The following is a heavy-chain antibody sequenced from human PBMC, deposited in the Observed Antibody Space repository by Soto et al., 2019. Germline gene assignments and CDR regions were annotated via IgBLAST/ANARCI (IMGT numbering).Heavy chain of an antibody. D-gene: IGHD6-13*01. Sequence: QVQLVQSGAEVKKPGASVKVSCKASGYTFTSYYIHWVRQAPGQGLEWMGVINPSGGSTSSAQKFQGGVTMTKDTSTSTVYMELSSLRSEDTAVYYCARGFSTYGSRWYDNHLDYWGQGTLVTVSS. CDR3: ARGFSTYGSRWYDNHLDY. V-gene: IGHV1-46*01. J-gene: IGHJ4*02. CDR2: INPSGGST. CDR1: GYTFTSYY.